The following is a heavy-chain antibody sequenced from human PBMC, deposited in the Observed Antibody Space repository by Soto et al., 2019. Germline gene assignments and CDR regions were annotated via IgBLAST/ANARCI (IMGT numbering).Heavy chain of an antibody. CDR2: INPSGSST. Sequence: SVKVSCTASGYIFSNYYIHWVRQAPGQGLEWMGIINPSGSSTRYAQKFQGRVTMTRDTSSSTVYMELSSLRLEDTAVYYCARDVGDSGSHWFDPWGQGSLVTVSS. CDR1: GYIFSNYY. CDR3: ARDVGDSGSHWFDP. V-gene: IGHV1-46*01. J-gene: IGHJ5*02. D-gene: IGHD1-26*01.